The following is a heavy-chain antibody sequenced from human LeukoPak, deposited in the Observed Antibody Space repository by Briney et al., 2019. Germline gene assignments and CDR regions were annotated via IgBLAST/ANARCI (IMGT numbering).Heavy chain of an antibody. J-gene: IGHJ3*02. V-gene: IGHV4-59*11. CDR3: ARDLVTATKGFDI. Sequence: KTSETLSLTCAVSDDSFSSHYWTWIRQPPGKGLEWIGYISYIGSTNYNPSLKSRVTISIDTSKNQFSLKLSSVTAADTAVYYCARDLVTATKGFDIWGQGTMVSASS. CDR2: ISYIGST. CDR1: DDSFSSHY. D-gene: IGHD4-17*01.